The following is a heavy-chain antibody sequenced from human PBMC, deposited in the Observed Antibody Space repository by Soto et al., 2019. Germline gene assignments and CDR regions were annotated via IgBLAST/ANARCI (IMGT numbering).Heavy chain of an antibody. CDR1: GFTFSSYA. J-gene: IGHJ6*03. Sequence: GGSLRLSCAASGFTFSSYAMSWVRQAPGKGLEWVSAISGSGGSTYYADSVKGRFTISRDNSKNTLYLQMNSLRAEDTAVYYCAKYIWGCSSTSCYEWYYYYYMDVWGKGTTVTVSS. D-gene: IGHD2-2*01. V-gene: IGHV3-23*01. CDR2: ISGSGGST. CDR3: AKYIWGCSSTSCYEWYYYYYMDV.